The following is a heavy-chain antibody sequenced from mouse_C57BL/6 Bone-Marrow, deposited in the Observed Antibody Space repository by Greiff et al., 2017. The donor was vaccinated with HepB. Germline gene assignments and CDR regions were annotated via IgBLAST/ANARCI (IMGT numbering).Heavy chain of an antibody. CDR2: ISYDGSN. J-gene: IGHJ2*01. Sequence: EVKLQESGPGLVKPSQSLSLTCSVTGYSITSGYYWNWIRQFPGNKLEWMGYISYDGSNNYNPSLKNRISITRDTSKNKFFLKLNSVTTEDTATYYCALAFNFDYWGQGTTLTVSS. CDR3: ALAFNFDY. V-gene: IGHV3-6*01. CDR1: GYSITSGYY.